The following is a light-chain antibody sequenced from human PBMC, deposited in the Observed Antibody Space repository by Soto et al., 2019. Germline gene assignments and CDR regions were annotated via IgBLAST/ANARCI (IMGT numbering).Light chain of an antibody. CDR2: DTS. CDR1: TGAVTSGHY. J-gene: IGLJ3*02. Sequence: QAVVTQEPSLTVSPGGTVTLTCGSSTGAVTSGHYPYWFQQKPGQAPRILIYDTSNKYSWTPARFSGSLLGGKAALTLSGAQPEDEAEYYCLLSYSGPRVVFGGGTQVTVL. CDR3: LLSYSGPRVV. V-gene: IGLV7-46*01.